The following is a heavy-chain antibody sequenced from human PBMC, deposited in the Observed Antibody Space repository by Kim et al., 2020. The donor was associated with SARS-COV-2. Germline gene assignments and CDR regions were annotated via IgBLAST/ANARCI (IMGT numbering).Heavy chain of an antibody. Sequence: KFQGRVTITADESTSTAYMELSSLRSEDTAVYYCARSGRLGDYGADYFDYWGQGTLVTVSS. V-gene: IGHV1-69*01. D-gene: IGHD4-17*01. CDR3: ARSGRLGDYGADYFDY. J-gene: IGHJ4*02.